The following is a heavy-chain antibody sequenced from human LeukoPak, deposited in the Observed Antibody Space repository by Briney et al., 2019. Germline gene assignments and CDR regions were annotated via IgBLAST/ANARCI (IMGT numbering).Heavy chain of an antibody. Sequence: ASVKVSCKASGGTFSSYAISWVRQAPGQGLEWMEGIIPIFGTANYAQKFQGRVTITADKSTSTAYMELSSLRSEDTAVYYCARDAKLRLRYCSGGSCYSEENYYYYMDVWGKGTTVTVSS. D-gene: IGHD2-15*01. V-gene: IGHV1-69*06. CDR2: IIPIFGTA. CDR3: ARDAKLRLRYCSGGSCYSEENYYYYMDV. J-gene: IGHJ6*03. CDR1: GGTFSSYA.